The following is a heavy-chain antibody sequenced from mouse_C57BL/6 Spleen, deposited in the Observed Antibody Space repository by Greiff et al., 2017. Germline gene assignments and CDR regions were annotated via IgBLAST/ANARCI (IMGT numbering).Heavy chain of an antibody. CDR3: ARQLTGTVGY. D-gene: IGHD4-1*01. CDR1: GFTFSDYY. J-gene: IGHJ2*01. CDR2: ISNGGGST. V-gene: IGHV5-12*01. Sequence: EVQGVESGGGLVQPGGSLKLSCAASGFTFSDYYMYWVRQTPEKRLEWVAYISNGGGSTYYPDTVKGRFTISRDNAKNTLYLQMSRLKSEDTAMYYCARQLTGTVGYWGQGATLTVSS.